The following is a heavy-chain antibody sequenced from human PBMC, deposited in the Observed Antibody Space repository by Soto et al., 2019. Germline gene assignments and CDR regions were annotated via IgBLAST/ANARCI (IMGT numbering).Heavy chain of an antibody. J-gene: IGHJ4*02. CDR1: GFTFSSYS. V-gene: IGHV3-48*01. CDR2: ISSSSSTI. Sequence: GGSLRLSCAASGFTFSSYSMNWVRQAPGKGLEWVSYISSSSSTIYYADSVKGRFTISRDNAKNSLYLQMNSLRAEDTAVYYCARAGSGCLACFDYWGQGTLVTVSS. D-gene: IGHD6-19*01. CDR3: ARAGSGCLACFDY.